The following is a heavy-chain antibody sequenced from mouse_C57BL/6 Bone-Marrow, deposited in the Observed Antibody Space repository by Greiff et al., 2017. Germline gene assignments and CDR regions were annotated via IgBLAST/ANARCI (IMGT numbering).Heavy chain of an antibody. J-gene: IGHJ1*03. Sequence: VQLQQSGAELVKPGASVKLSCTASGFNIKDYYMHWVKQRTEQGLEWIGRIDPEDGETKYAPKFQGKATITADTSSNTAYLQLSSLTSEDTAVDYGASGGLPLDWDFDVWGTGTTVTVSS. CDR1: GFNIKDYY. CDR3: ASGGLPLDWDFDV. CDR2: IDPEDGET. V-gene: IGHV14-2*01. D-gene: IGHD2-4*01.